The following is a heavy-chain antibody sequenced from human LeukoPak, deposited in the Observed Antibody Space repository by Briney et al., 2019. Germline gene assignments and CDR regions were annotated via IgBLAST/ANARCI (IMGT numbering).Heavy chain of an antibody. CDR1: GFTFSSFS. J-gene: IGHJ6*02. CDR2: VSTGGAAT. CDR3: ARNTITGYYYGMDV. Sequence: GSLRLSCAASGFTFSSFSMNWVRQAPGKGLEWVSTVSTGGAATYYADSVKGRFTISRDNAKNSLYLQMNSLRAEDTAVFYCARNTITGYYYGMDVWGQGTTVTVSS. V-gene: IGHV3-21*01. D-gene: IGHD3-10*01.